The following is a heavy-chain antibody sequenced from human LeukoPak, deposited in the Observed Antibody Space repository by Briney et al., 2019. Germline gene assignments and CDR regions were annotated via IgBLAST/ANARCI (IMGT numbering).Heavy chain of an antibody. CDR3: ARDFASSRGGNLYTYMDV. J-gene: IGHJ6*03. Sequence: GESLRLSCAASGLTFTSYTMNWVRQAPGKGLEWVSSISSTSSYIYYADSVKGRFTISRDNAKNSVFLQMSSLKAEDTAAYYCARDFASSRGGNLYTYMDVWGKGTAVTVSS. D-gene: IGHD2-8*01. CDR1: GLTFTSYT. V-gene: IGHV3-21*01. CDR2: ISSTSSYI.